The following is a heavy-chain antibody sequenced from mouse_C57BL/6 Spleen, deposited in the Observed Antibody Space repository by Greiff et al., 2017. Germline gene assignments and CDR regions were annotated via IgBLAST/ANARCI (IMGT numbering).Heavy chain of an antibody. V-gene: IGHV1-82*01. D-gene: IGHD2-10*02. CDR1: GYAFSSSW. Sequence: QLQLQQSGPELVKPGASVKISCKASGYAFSSSWMNWVKQRPGKGLEWIGRIYPGDGDTNYYGKFKGKATLTADKSSSTAYMQLSSLTSEYSAVYFCARVGYGNCTNAMDYWGQGTTVTVSS. CDR3: ARVGYGNCTNAMDY. J-gene: IGHJ4*01. CDR2: IYPGDGDT.